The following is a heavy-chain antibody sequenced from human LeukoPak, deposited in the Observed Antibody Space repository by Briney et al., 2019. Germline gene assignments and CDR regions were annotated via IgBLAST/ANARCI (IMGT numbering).Heavy chain of an antibody. CDR1: GSTFSSYA. V-gene: IGHV3-64D*06. CDR2: ISSNGGST. CDR3: VKDSGSYWYIDL. Sequence: GGPLRLSCSASGSTFSSYAMHWVRQAPEKGLEYVSAISSNGGSTYYADSVKGRFTISRDNSKNTLYLQMSSLRAEDTAVYYCVKDSGSYWYIDLRGRGTLVTVSS. J-gene: IGHJ2*01. D-gene: IGHD2-15*01.